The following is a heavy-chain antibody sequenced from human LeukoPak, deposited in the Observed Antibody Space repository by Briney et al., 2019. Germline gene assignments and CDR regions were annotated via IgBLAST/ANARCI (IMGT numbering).Heavy chain of an antibody. V-gene: IGHV3-7*05. CDR1: GFTFSSYW. J-gene: IGHJ3*02. CDR3: ARARDYGSGKANAFDI. Sequence: GESLRLSCAASGFTFSSYWMSWVRQAPGKGLEWVANIKRDGSEKYYVDSVKGRFTISRDNADNSLYLQMNSLRAEDTAFYYCARARDYGSGKANAFDIWGQGTMVTVSS. D-gene: IGHD3-10*01. CDR2: IKRDGSEK.